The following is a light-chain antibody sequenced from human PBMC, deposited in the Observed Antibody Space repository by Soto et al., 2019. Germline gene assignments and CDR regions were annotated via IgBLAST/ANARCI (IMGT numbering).Light chain of an antibody. J-gene: IGKJ1*01. CDR1: QSVSSY. CDR3: QQYGGSPRT. Sequence: IVMTQFPATLSVSPGERATLSCRASQSVSSYLAWYQQRPGQAPRLLIHGASNRATGIPDRFSGSGSGTDFTLTITRLEPEDFAVYYCQQYGGSPRTFGQGTKV. V-gene: IGKV3-20*01. CDR2: GAS.